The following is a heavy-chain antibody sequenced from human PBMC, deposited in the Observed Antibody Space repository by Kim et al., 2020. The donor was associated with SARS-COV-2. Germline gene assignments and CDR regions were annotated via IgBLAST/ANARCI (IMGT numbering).Heavy chain of an antibody. CDR1: GFTFSSYS. Sequence: GGSLRLSCAASGFTFSSYSMNWVRQAPGKGLEWVSYITSSSNTIYYADSVKGRFTISRDNAKNSLYLQMNSLRDEDTAVYYCAKVAVPGTFRLGYWGQGTLVTVSS. CDR2: ITSSSNTI. V-gene: IGHV3-48*02. D-gene: IGHD6-19*01. CDR3: AKVAVPGTFRLGY. J-gene: IGHJ4*02.